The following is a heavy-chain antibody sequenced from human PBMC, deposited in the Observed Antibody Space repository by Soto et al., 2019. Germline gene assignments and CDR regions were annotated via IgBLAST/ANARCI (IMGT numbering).Heavy chain of an antibody. J-gene: IGHJ4*02. Sequence: EVQLVESGGDLVQPGGSLRLSCTASGFTFSMYWMHWVRQVPGKGPEWVSRIRDDGSRADYADSVKGRFTISRDNAKNTLYLERHVLRADDTAVYYCTRGPRPSSVGTGAFWGQGTPVTVSS. V-gene: IGHV3-74*01. CDR2: IRDDGSRA. CDR1: GFTFSMYW. CDR3: TRGPRPSSVGTGAF. D-gene: IGHD3-10*01.